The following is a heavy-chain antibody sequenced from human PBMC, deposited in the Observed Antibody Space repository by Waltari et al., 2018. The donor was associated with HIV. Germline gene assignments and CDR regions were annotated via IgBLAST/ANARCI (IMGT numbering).Heavy chain of an antibody. CDR2: IRGGGET. D-gene: IGHD3-10*01. V-gene: IGHV3-23*01. Sequence: QLLESGGGLVEPGWYMRPSCAASGLLFTAFAMDWVRQAPGKGLEWVSAIRGGGETFYADSVKGRFTISRDNSKNTLYLQMNSLRADDAAVYYCVKDSGRAADVFDLWGQGTMVTVSS. J-gene: IGHJ3*01. CDR3: VKDSGRAADVFDL. CDR1: GLLFTAFA.